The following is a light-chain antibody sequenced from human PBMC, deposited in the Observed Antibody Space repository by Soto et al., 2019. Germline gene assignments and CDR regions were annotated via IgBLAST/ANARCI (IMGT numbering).Light chain of an antibody. V-gene: IGLV1-40*01. Sequence: QSVLTQPPSVSGAPGQRVTISCTGRSSNIGAGYDVHWYQQLPGTAPKLLIYGNTNRPSGVPDRFSGSKSGTSASLAITGLQAEDEADYYCSSFTSRFTFVFGTGTKVTVL. CDR1: SSNIGAGYD. J-gene: IGLJ1*01. CDR2: GNT. CDR3: SSFTSRFTFV.